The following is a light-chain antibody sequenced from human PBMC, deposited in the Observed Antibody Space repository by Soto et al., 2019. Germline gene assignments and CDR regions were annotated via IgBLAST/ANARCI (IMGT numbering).Light chain of an antibody. CDR3: QQRRNWPYSMV. Sequence: EIVMTQSPATLSVSPGERATLSCRASQSVSRNLAWYQQKPGQAPRLLIYDASNRATGIPARFSGSGSGTDFTLTISSLEPEDFAVYYCQQRRNWPYSMVFGQGTRLEIK. V-gene: IGKV3-11*01. CDR1: QSVSRN. J-gene: IGKJ5*01. CDR2: DAS.